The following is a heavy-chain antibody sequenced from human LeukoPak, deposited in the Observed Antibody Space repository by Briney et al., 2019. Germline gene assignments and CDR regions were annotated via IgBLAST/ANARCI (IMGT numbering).Heavy chain of an antibody. J-gene: IGHJ4*02. CDR3: ARDWSSSQLDY. CDR1: GFTVSSNY. V-gene: IGHV3-53*01. CDR2: IYSGGST. Sequence: GGSLRLSCAASGFTVSSNYMSRVRQAPGKGLEWVSVIYSGGSTYYADSVKGRFTISRDNSKNTLYLQMNSLRAEDTAVYYCARDWSSSQLDYWGQGTLVTVSS. D-gene: IGHD6-13*01.